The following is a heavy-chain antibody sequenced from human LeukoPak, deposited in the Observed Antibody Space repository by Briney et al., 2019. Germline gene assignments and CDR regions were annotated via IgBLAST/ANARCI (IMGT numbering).Heavy chain of an antibody. J-gene: IGHJ4*02. CDR3: TRVANTATPFDY. Sequence: KPGGSLRLSCTASGSTFGDYAMSWFRHAPGKGLEWVGFIRSKAYGGTTEYAASVKGRFTISRNDSKSIAYLQMNSLKTEDTAVYYCTRVANTATPFDYWGEGTLVTVSS. D-gene: IGHD5-18*01. V-gene: IGHV3-49*05. CDR2: IRSKAYGGTT. CDR1: GSTFGDYA.